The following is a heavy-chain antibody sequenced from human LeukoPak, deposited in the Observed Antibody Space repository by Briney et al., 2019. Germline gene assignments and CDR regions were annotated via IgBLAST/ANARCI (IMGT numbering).Heavy chain of an antibody. CDR2: ISSSSSTI. CDR1: GFTFSAYS. D-gene: IGHD6-13*01. J-gene: IGHJ4*02. V-gene: IGHV3-48*01. CDR3: ATVGYSSWYTFDY. Sequence: HSGGSLRLSCAVSGFTFSAYSMNWVRQAPGKGLEWVSYISSSSSTIYYADSVKGRFTISRDNSKNTLYLQMNSLRAEDTAVYYCATVGYSSWYTFDYWGQGTLVTVSS.